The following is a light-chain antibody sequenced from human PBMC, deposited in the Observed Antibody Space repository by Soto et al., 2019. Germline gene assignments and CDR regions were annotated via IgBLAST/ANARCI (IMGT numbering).Light chain of an antibody. V-gene: IGLV2-14*01. J-gene: IGLJ2*01. CDR2: DVS. Sequence: QSALTQPACVSGSRGQSITISCTGTRSDVGGYNYVSWYQQHPGKAPKLMIYDVSNRPSGVSNRFSGSKSGNTASLTISGLQAEDEADYYCSSYTSSSTPVVFGGGTKLTVL. CDR3: SSYTSSSTPVV. CDR1: RSDVGGYNY.